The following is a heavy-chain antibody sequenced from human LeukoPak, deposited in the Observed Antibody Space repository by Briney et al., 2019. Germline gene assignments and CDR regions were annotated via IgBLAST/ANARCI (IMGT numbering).Heavy chain of an antibody. Sequence: GRSPRLSRAASGFSFSTYWMTWVRQAPGKGLEWVATMKEDGSEKNYVDSVKGRFTIARDNAMYSLYLQMNSLRAEDSVVYYCARGGRVYNDCCGQGTLVAVSS. CDR2: MKEDGSEK. V-gene: IGHV3-7*01. D-gene: IGHD3-10*01. CDR1: GFSFSTYW. CDR3: ARGGRVYNDC. J-gene: IGHJ4*02.